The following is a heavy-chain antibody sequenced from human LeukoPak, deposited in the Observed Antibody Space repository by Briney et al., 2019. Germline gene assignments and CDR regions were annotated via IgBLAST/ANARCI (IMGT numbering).Heavy chain of an antibody. D-gene: IGHD2-8*01. CDR3: ARVVRDCTNGVCYRLYYYYYYYMDV. Sequence: PSETLSLTCTVSGYSISSGYYWGWIRQPPGKGLEWIGSIYYSGSTYYNPSLKSRVTISVDTSKNQFSLKLSSVTAADTAVYYCARVVRDCTNGVCYRLYYYYYYYMDVWGKGTTVTVSS. CDR2: IYYSGST. J-gene: IGHJ6*03. CDR1: GYSISSGYY. V-gene: IGHV4-38-2*02.